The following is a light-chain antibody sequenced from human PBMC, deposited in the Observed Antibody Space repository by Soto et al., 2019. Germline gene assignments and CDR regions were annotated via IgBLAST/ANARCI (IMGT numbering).Light chain of an antibody. J-gene: IGKJ1*01. V-gene: IGKV1-39*01. CDR3: QQSYTTPRT. CDR2: AAS. CDR1: QSISSY. Sequence: DIEMTQSPSSLSASVGDIVTITCRASQSISSYLNWYQQKPGNAPNLLIYAASTLQSGVPSRFSAYGSETDFTLTISNLQAEDFATYYCQQSYTTPRTFGQGTKVEVK.